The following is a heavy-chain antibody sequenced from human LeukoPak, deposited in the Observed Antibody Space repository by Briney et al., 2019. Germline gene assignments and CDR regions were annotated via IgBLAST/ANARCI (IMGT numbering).Heavy chain of an antibody. D-gene: IGHD2-2*01. Sequence: ASVKVSCTASGYTFTSYAMNWVRQAPGQGLEWMGWINTNTGNPTYAQGFTGRFVFSLDTSVSTAYLQISSLKAEDTAVYYCAREQYCSSTSCQGGMDVWGQGTTVTVSS. V-gene: IGHV7-4-1*02. CDR2: INTNTGNP. J-gene: IGHJ6*02. CDR1: GYTFTSYA. CDR3: AREQYCSSTSCQGGMDV.